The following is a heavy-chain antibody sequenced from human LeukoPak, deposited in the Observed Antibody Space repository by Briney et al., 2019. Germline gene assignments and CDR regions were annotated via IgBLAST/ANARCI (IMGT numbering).Heavy chain of an antibody. CDR3: ARGGRGPVDY. D-gene: IGHD5-12*01. CDR1: GGSFSGYY. V-gene: IGHV4-34*01. CDR2: INYSGST. Sequence: SETLSLTCAVYGGSFSGYYWSWIRQPPGKGLEGSGEINYSGSTNYNPSLKSRVTISVDTSKHQFSLKLSHGTAAATAVYYGARGGRGPVDYWGQGTLVTVSS. J-gene: IGHJ4*02.